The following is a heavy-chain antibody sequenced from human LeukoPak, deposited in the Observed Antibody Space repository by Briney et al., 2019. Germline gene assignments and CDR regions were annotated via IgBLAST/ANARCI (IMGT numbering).Heavy chain of an antibody. CDR3: AKDFTGLLWFGELLIDY. V-gene: IGHV3-30*18. Sequence: PGRSLRLPCAASGFTFSSYGMHWVRQAPGKGLEWVAVMSYDVSKKYYADSVKGRFTISRDNSKNTLYLQMNSLRAEDTAVYYCAKDFTGLLWFGELLIDYWGQGTLVTVSS. CDR2: MSYDVSKK. D-gene: IGHD3-10*01. J-gene: IGHJ4*02. CDR1: GFTFSSYG.